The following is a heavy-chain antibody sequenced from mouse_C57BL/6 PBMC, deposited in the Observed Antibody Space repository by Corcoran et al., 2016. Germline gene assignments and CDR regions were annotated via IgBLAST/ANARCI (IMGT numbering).Heavy chain of an antibody. Sequence: EVPLQQSGPVLVKPGASVKMSCKASGYTFTDYYMNWVKQSHGKSLEWIGVINPYNGGTSYNQKFKGKATLTVDKSSSTAYMELNSLTSEDSAVYYCARNYAYYYAMDYWGQGTSVTVSS. CDR3: ARNYAYYYAMDY. J-gene: IGHJ4*01. D-gene: IGHD1-1*02. CDR2: INPYNGGT. V-gene: IGHV1-19*01. CDR1: GYTFTDYY.